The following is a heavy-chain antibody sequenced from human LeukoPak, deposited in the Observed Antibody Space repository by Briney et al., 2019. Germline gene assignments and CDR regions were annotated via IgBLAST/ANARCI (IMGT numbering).Heavy chain of an antibody. J-gene: IGHJ4*02. V-gene: IGHV3-33*01. D-gene: IGHD3-10*01. CDR1: GFTFSSYG. CDR2: IWYDGSKK. Sequence: GRSLRLSCAASGFTFSSYGMHWVRQAPGQGLECVAVIWYDGSKKYYADSVQGRFTISRDNSKNTLYLQMDTLRAEDTAVYYCARGSMYYYGSRTAGTDYWGQGTLVTVSS. CDR3: ARGSMYYYGSRTAGTDY.